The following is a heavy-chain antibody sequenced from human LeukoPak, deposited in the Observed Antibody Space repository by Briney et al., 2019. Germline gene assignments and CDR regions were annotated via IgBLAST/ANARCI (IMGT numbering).Heavy chain of an antibody. CDR2: VYYSGST. J-gene: IGHJ5*02. D-gene: IGHD3-10*01. CDR3: AADRQEGGSGSYWFDT. Sequence: PSETLSLTCTISGGSITTYFWSWIRQPAGKGLEWIGNVYYSGSTTYNPSLKTRVTISVDTSKNQFSLRLTSLTAADTAVYYCAADRQEGGSGSYWFDTWGKGTLVTVSS. CDR1: GGSITTYF. V-gene: IGHV4-59*01.